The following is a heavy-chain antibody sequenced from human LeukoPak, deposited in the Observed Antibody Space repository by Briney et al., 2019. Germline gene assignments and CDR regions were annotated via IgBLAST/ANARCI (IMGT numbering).Heavy chain of an antibody. CDR1: GGSISSYY. V-gene: IGHV4-34*01. J-gene: IGHJ4*02. Sequence: SETLSLTCTVSGGSISSYYWSWIRQPPGKGPEWIGEINHSGSTNYNPSLKSRVTISVDTSKNQFSLKLSSVTAADTAVYYCARVIVWGSYRFTIYYFDYWGQGTLVTVSS. CDR2: INHSGST. D-gene: IGHD3-16*02. CDR3: ARVIVWGSYRFTIYYFDY.